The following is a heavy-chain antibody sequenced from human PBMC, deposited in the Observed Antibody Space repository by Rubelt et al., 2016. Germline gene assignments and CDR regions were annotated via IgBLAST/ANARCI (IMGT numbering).Heavy chain of an antibody. D-gene: IGHD3-22*01. Sequence: LVESGGGLVQPGGSLRLSCAASGFTFSSYWMHWVRQAPGKGLVWVSRINSDGSSTSYADSVKGRFTISRDNAKNTLYLQMNSLRAEDTAVYYCARAYYYDSSGYDYWYFDLWGRGTLVTVSS. CDR3: ARAYYYDSSGYDYWYFDL. CDR2: INSDGSST. CDR1: GFTFSSYW. V-gene: IGHV3-74*02. J-gene: IGHJ2*01.